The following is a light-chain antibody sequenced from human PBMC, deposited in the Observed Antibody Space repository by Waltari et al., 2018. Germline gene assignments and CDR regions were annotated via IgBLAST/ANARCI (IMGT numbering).Light chain of an antibody. CDR3: MIWRSSGVL. V-gene: IGLV5-45*01. CDR2: YKSDSDK. J-gene: IGLJ2*01. Sequence: QTVLTQPASLSASPGASASLTCTLRSGINVDTYWVYWYQQKPGSPPPFVLRYKSDSDKHQGSGCPGRFSGSKDVSANAGILLISGLQSEDEADYYCMIWRSSGVLFGGGTRLTVL. CDR1: SGINVDTYW.